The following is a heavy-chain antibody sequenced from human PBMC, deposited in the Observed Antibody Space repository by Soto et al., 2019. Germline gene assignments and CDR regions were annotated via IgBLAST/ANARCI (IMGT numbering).Heavy chain of an antibody. CDR3: ARHRRSSSRGYYYYGMDV. D-gene: IGHD6-6*01. CDR1: GGSISSSSYY. J-gene: IGHJ6*02. CDR2: IYYSGST. V-gene: IGHV4-39*01. Sequence: SETLSLTCTVSGGSISSSSYYWGWIRQPPGKGLEWIGSIYYSGSTYYNPSLKTRVTISVDTSKNQFSLKLSSVTAEDTAVYYCARHRRSSSRGYYYYGMDVWGQGTTVTVSS.